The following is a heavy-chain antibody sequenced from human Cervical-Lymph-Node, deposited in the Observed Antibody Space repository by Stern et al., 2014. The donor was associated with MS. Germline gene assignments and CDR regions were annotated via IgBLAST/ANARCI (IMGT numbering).Heavy chain of an antibody. CDR2: ISAHNGDT. V-gene: IGHV1-18*04. CDR1: GYIFSDYG. D-gene: IGHD3-16*02. CDR3: ARGWRTYLPDY. J-gene: IGHJ4*02. Sequence: VQLVQSENEVKKPGASVKVSCKASGYIFSDYGITWVRQAPGQGLEWMGWISAHNGDTTYAQKFQDRVTMTTDTSTSTAYMDLRSLRSDDTAVYYCARGWRTYLPDYWGQGTLVSVS.